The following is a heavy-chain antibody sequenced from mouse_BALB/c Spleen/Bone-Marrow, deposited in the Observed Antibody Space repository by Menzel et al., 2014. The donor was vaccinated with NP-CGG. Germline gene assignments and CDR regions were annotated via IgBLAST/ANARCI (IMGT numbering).Heavy chain of an antibody. Sequence: VQLQQPGAELVKPGASVKLSCTASGFNIKDTYMRWVKQRPEQGLEWIGRIDPANGNTKYDPKFQGKATITADTSSNTAYLQLSSLTSEDTAVYYCARYYYGSSYFDYWGQGTTLTVSS. CDR3: ARYYYGSSYFDY. D-gene: IGHD1-1*01. J-gene: IGHJ2*01. V-gene: IGHV14-3*02. CDR2: IDPANGNT. CDR1: GFNIKDTY.